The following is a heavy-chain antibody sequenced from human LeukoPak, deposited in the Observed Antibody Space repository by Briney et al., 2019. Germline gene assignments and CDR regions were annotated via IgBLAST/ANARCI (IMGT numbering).Heavy chain of an antibody. D-gene: IGHD3-10*01. V-gene: IGHV3-21*01. CDR3: ARGGSGSYYHLFDY. CDR1: GFTFSSYS. J-gene: IGHJ4*02. Sequence: GGSLRLSCAASGFTFSSYSMNWVRQAPGKGLEWVSSISSSSSYIYYADSVKGRFTISRDNAKNSLYLQMNSLRAEDTAVYYGARGGSGSYYHLFDYWGQGTLVTVSS. CDR2: ISSSSSYI.